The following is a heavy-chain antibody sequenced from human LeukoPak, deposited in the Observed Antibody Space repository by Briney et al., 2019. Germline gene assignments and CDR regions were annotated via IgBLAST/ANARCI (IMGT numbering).Heavy chain of an antibody. D-gene: IGHD3-3*01. Sequence: GRSLRLSCAASGFTFSSYGMHWVRQAPGKGLEWVAVISYDGSNKYYADSVKGRFTISRDNSKNTLYLQMNSLRAEDTAVYYCARGVLRFLEWLLQDPDDAFDIWGQRTMVTVSS. V-gene: IGHV3-30*03. CDR1: GFTFSSYG. CDR2: ISYDGSNK. J-gene: IGHJ3*02. CDR3: ARGVLRFLEWLLQDPDDAFDI.